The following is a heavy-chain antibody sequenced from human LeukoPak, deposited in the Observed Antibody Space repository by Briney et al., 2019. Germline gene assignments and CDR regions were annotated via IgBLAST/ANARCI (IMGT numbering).Heavy chain of an antibody. CDR3: ARGAFLPQYRRDFDP. J-gene: IGHJ5*02. Sequence: ASVKVSCKASGYTFTSYDINWVRQATGQGLEWMGWMNPNNNNVGSAQKFQGRVTMTRDTSISTAYMELGSLTSEDTAVYYCARGAFLPQYRRDFDPWGQGTLVTVSS. V-gene: IGHV1-8*01. D-gene: IGHD6-6*01. CDR2: MNPNNNNV. CDR1: GYTFTSYD.